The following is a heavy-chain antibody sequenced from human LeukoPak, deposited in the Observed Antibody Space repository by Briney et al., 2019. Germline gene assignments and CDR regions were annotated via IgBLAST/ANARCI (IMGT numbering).Heavy chain of an antibody. CDR1: GGSISSYY. V-gene: IGHV4-59*01. Sequence: SETLSLTCAVSGGSISSYYWSWIRQPPGKGLEWIGYIYYSGSTNYNPSLKSRVTISVDTSKNQFSLKLSSVTAADTAVYYCARSLAVTSPFDYWGQGTLVTVSS. CDR3: ARSLAVTSPFDY. D-gene: IGHD4-17*01. CDR2: IYYSGST. J-gene: IGHJ4*02.